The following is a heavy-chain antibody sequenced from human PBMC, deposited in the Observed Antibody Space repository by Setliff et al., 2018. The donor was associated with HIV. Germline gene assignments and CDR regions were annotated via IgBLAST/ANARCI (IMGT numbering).Heavy chain of an antibody. CDR3: ARGLGEMGTKIGNYFDY. J-gene: IGHJ4*02. Sequence: SETLSLTCTVSGGSVSSKSFYWGWIRQPPGKGLEWIGSIRYSGTTHYNPSLKSRVTISVDTSNNQFSLKLRFVTAADTAVYYCARGLGEMGTKIGNYFDYWGQGTLVTAPQ. CDR2: IRYSGTT. V-gene: IGHV4-39*01. D-gene: IGHD1-1*01. CDR1: GGSVSSKSFY.